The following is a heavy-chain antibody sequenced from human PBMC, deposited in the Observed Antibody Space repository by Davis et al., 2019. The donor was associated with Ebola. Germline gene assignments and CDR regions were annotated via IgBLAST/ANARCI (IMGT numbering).Heavy chain of an antibody. Sequence: ASVKVSCKASGYTFTGYYMHWVRQAPGQGLEWMGWINPNSGGTNYAQKFQGRVTMTRDTSISTAYMELSRLRSDDTAVYYCARLSMARYDFWSGPSGGFDYWGQGTLVTVSS. J-gene: IGHJ4*02. CDR1: GYTFTGYY. CDR2: INPNSGGT. V-gene: IGHV1-2*02. D-gene: IGHD3-3*01. CDR3: ARLSMARYDFWSGPSGGFDY.